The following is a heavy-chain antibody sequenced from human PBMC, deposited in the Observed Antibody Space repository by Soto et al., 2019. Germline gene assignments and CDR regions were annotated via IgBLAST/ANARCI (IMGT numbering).Heavy chain of an antibody. D-gene: IGHD6-13*01. Sequence: SETLSLTCTVSGGSISSGGYYWSWIRQHPGKGLEWIGYIYYSGSTYYNPSLKSRVTISVDTSKNQFSLKLSSVTAADTAVYYCARETEIAAAGTGPVDYWGQGTLVTVSS. V-gene: IGHV4-31*03. CDR3: ARETEIAAAGTGPVDY. CDR1: GGSISSGGYY. J-gene: IGHJ4*02. CDR2: IYYSGST.